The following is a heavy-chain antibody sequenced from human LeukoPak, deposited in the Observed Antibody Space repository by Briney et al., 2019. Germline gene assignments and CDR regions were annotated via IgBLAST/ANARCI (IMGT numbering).Heavy chain of an antibody. Sequence: SETLSLTCAVYGRSFSGYYWSWIRQPPGKGLEWIGEINHSGSTNYNPSLKSRVTISVDTSKNQFSLKLSSVTAADTAVYYCARHRSYPYYFDYWGQGTLVTVSS. V-gene: IGHV4-34*01. D-gene: IGHD3-10*01. CDR1: GRSFSGYY. J-gene: IGHJ4*02. CDR2: INHSGST. CDR3: ARHRSYPYYFDY.